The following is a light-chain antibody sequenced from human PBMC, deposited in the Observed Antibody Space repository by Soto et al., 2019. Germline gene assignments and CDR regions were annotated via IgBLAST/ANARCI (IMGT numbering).Light chain of an antibody. V-gene: IGKV3-15*01. CDR2: AAS. CDR1: QSISTN. CDR3: HQYNIWPPWT. J-gene: IGKJ1*01. Sequence: EIVMTQSPATLSVSPGERVILSCRASQSISTNLAWYQYIPGQAPRLLIYAASTRATGIPARFSGSGSGTDFTLSITSLQSEDYAVYYCHQYNIWPPWTFGQGTKV.